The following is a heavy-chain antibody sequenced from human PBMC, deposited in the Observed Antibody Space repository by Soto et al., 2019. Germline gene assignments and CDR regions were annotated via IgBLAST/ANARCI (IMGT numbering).Heavy chain of an antibody. V-gene: IGHV4-4*02. CDR2: IYHSGST. CDR1: GGSISSSNW. CDR3: ARGYSSSPGYFDY. Sequence: LETLSLTCAVSGGSISSSNWWSWVRQPPGKGLEWIGEIYHSGSTNYNPSLKSRVTISVDKSKNQFSLKLSSVTAADTAVYYCARGYSSSPGYFDYWGQGTLVTVSS. J-gene: IGHJ4*02. D-gene: IGHD6-6*01.